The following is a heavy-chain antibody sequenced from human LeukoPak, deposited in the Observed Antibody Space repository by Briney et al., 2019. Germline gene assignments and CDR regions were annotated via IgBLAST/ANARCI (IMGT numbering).Heavy chain of an antibody. J-gene: IGHJ6*02. CDR3: ARLYYYDSSGYSYYYYYGMDV. CDR1: GYTFTSYD. CDR2: MNPNSGNT. Sequence: ASVKVSCKPSGYTFTSYDINWVRQATGQGLEWMGWMNPNSGNTGYAQKFQGRVTMTRNTSISTAYMELSSLRSEDTAVYYCARLYYYDSSGYSYYYYYGMDVWGQGTTVTVSS. V-gene: IGHV1-8*01. D-gene: IGHD3-22*01.